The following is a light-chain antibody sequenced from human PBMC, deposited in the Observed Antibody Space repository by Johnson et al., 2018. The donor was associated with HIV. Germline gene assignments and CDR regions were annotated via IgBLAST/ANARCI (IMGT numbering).Light chain of an antibody. Sequence: LTQPPSVSAAPGQTVTISCSGSSSNIGNNYVSWYQQLPGTAPKLLIFENNKRPSGIPDRFSGTKSGTSATLGITGLQTGDEADYYCGTWDSSLSAGVFGTGTKVTVL. CDR1: SSNIGNNY. J-gene: IGLJ1*01. CDR3: GTWDSSLSAGV. V-gene: IGLV1-51*02. CDR2: ENN.